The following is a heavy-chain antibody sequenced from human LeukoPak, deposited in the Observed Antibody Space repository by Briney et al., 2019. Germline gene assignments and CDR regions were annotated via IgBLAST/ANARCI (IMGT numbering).Heavy chain of an antibody. V-gene: IGHV4-59*01. CDR3: ARERRDGYVTDAFDI. CDR2: IYYSGST. Sequence: SETLSLTCTVSGGSISSYYWSWVRQPPGKGLEWVGYIYYSGSTNYNPSLKSRVTISVDTSKNQFSLKLSSVTAADTAVYYCARERRDGYVTDAFDIWGQGTMVTVSS. D-gene: IGHD5-24*01. J-gene: IGHJ3*02. CDR1: GGSISSYY.